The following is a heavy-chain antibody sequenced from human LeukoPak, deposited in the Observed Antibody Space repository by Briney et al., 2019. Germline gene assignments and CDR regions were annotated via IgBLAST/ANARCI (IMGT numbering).Heavy chain of an antibody. V-gene: IGHV3-23*01. Sequence: GGSLRLSCAASGFTFSSYGMTWVRQAPGKGLEWVSGISGSGGSTKHADSVKGRFTISRDNSKNTLYLQMNSLRAEDTAVYYCVAYYDILTGYKYWGQGTLVTVSS. CDR2: ISGSGGST. CDR1: GFTFSSYG. D-gene: IGHD3-9*01. CDR3: VAYYDILTGYKY. J-gene: IGHJ4*02.